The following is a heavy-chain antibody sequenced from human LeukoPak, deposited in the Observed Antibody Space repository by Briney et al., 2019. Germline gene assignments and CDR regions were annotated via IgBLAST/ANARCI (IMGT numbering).Heavy chain of an antibody. CDR3: ARSDKAYFDY. V-gene: IGHV3-30*03. CDR2: ISYDGSNK. CDR1: GFTFSSYG. D-gene: IGHD2-15*01. J-gene: IGHJ4*02. Sequence: GGSLRLSCAASGFTFSSYGMHWVRQAPGKGLEWVAVISYDGSNKYYADSVKGRFTISRDNSKNTLYLQMNSLRAEDTAVYYCARSDKAYFDYWGQGTLVTVSS.